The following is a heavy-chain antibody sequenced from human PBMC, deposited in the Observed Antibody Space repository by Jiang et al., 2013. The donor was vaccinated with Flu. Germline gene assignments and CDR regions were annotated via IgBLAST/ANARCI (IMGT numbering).Heavy chain of an antibody. V-gene: IGHV3-30*18. CDR1: GFTFSTYG. Sequence: ASGFTFSTYGMHWVRQAPGKGLEWVAFISYDGGXKYYADPLKGRFTISRDNSKNTLYLQMNSLGAEDTAVYYCAKDLRGDASGWYFHYWGQGTLVTVSS. CDR3: AKDLRGDASGWYFHY. D-gene: IGHD6-19*01. CDR2: ISYDGGXK. J-gene: IGHJ4*02.